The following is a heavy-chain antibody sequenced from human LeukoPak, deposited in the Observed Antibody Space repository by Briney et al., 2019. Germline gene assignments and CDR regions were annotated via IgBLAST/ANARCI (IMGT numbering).Heavy chain of an antibody. CDR1: GGSISSYY. D-gene: IGHD3-9*01. CDR2: IYYSGST. CDR3: ARLNYDILTGYPTYGMDV. J-gene: IGHJ6*02. V-gene: IGHV4-59*08. Sequence: PSETLSLTCTVSGGSISSYYWSWIRQPPGKGLECIGYIYYSGSTNYNPSLKSRVTISVDTSKNQFSLKLSSVTAADTAVYYCARLNYDILTGYPTYGMDVWGQGTTVTVSS.